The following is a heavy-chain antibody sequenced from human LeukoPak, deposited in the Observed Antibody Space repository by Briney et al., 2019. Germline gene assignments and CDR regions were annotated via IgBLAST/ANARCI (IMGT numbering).Heavy chain of an antibody. D-gene: IGHD6-6*01. CDR2: IIPILGIA. J-gene: IGHJ4*02. CDR3: ASTLKYSSSSVDY. Sequence: SVKVSCKASGGTFSSYTISWVRLAPGQGLEWMGRIIPILGIANYAQKFQGRVTITADKSTSTAYMELSSLRSEDTAVYYCASTLKYSSSSVDYWGQGTLVTVSS. CDR1: GGTFSSYT. V-gene: IGHV1-69*02.